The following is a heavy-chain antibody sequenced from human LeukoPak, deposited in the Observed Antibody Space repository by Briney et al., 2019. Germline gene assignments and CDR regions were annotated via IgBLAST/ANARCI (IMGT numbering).Heavy chain of an antibody. CDR2: INHSGST. CDR1: GGSISSSPYY. V-gene: IGHV4-39*01. Sequence: PSETLSLTCTVSGGSISSSPYYWSWIRQPPGKGLEWIGEINHSGSTNYNPSLKSRVTISVDTSKNQFSLKLSSVTAADTAVYYCARHRYGDYGVESHWGQGTMVTVSS. CDR3: ARHRYGDYGVESH. D-gene: IGHD4-17*01. J-gene: IGHJ3*01.